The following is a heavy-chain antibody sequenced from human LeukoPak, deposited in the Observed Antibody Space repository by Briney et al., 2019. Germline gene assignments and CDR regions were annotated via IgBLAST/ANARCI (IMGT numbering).Heavy chain of an antibody. J-gene: IGHJ6*03. Sequence: ASVKVSCKASGGTFSSYAISWVRQAPGQGLEWMGRINPNSGGTNYAQKFQGRVTMTRDTSISTAYMELSRLRSDDTAVYYCARAYYYDSSGYYSKGNYYYYYMDVWGKGTTVTVSS. CDR3: ARAYYYDSSGYYSKGNYYYYYMDV. D-gene: IGHD3-22*01. CDR2: INPNSGGT. CDR1: GGTFSSYA. V-gene: IGHV1-2*06.